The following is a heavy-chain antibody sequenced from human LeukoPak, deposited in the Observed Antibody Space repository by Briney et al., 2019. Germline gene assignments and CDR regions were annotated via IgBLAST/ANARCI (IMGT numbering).Heavy chain of an antibody. CDR1: GGSFSGYY. V-gene: IGHV4-59*10. J-gene: IGHJ6*04. CDR2: IYTSGST. Sequence: SETLSLTCAVYGGSFSGYYWSWIRQPAGKGLEWIGRIYTSGSTNYNPSLKSRVTISVDTSKNQFSLKLSSVTAADTAVYYCARARRNYYGSGSTMDVWGKGTTVTFSS. D-gene: IGHD3-10*01. CDR3: ARARRNYYGSGSTMDV.